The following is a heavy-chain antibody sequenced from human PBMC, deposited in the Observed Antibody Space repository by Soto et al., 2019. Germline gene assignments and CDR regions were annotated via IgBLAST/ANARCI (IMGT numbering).Heavy chain of an antibody. D-gene: IGHD2-2*01. Sequence: GGSMRLSCAASGFTFSSYRMNWVRQAPGKGLELVSSISSSSSYIYYADSVKGRFTISRDNAKNSLYLQMNSLRAEDKAVYYCARVEDCSNSGCPNGFDYWGHGTLVTVAS. CDR1: GFTFSSYR. CDR2: ISSSSSYI. V-gene: IGHV3-21*01. J-gene: IGHJ4*01. CDR3: ARVEDCSNSGCPNGFDY.